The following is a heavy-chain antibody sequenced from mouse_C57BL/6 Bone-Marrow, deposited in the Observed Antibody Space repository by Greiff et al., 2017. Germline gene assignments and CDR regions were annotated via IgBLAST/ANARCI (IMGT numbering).Heavy chain of an antibody. J-gene: IGHJ1*03. Sequence: QVTLKVCGPGILQSSQTLSLTCSFSGFSLSTSGMGVSWIRQPSGKGLEWLAHIYWDDDKRYNPSLKSRLTISKDTSRNQVFLKITSVDTADTATYYCARSSPLMWYFDVWGTGTTVTVSS. CDR3: ARSSPLMWYFDV. V-gene: IGHV8-12*01. CDR2: IYWDDDK. CDR1: GFSLSTSGMG. D-gene: IGHD6-1*01.